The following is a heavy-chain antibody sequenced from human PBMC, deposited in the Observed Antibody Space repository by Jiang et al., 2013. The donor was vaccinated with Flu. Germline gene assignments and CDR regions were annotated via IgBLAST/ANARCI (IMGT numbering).Heavy chain of an antibody. CDR1: GFTFSSYW. CDR2: IKQDGSEK. D-gene: IGHD2-8*01. V-gene: IGHV3-7*03. J-gene: IGHJ6*02. CDR3: ATWGVLMVYAMAGAFEEVDYGMDV. Sequence: QLLESGGGLVQPGGSLRLSCAASGFTFSSYWMSWVRQAPGKGLEWVANIKQDGSEKYYVDSVKGRFTISRDNAKNSLYLQMNSLRAEDTAVYYCATWGVLMVYAMAGAFEEVDYGMDVWGQGTTVTVSS.